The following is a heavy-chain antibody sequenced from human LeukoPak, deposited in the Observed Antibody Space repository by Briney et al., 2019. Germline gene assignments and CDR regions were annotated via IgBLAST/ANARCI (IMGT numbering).Heavy chain of an antibody. CDR1: DGSISNGDYY. D-gene: IGHD3-10*01. V-gene: IGHV4-61*02. CDR2: IHYTGST. J-gene: IGHJ5*02. Sequence: PSETLSLTCGVSDGSISNGDYYWSWIRQPAGKGLEWVGRIHYTGSTDYNPSLKSRVIMSVDTSKNQFSLNLSSVTAADTAVYYCARERSMVRGVSWFDPWGQGTLVSVSS. CDR3: ARERSMVRGVSWFDP.